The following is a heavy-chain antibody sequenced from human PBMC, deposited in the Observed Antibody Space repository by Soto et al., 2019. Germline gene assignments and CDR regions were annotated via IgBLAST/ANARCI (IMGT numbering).Heavy chain of an antibody. J-gene: IGHJ6*02. CDR3: TTEDSSDGGRRSGMDV. CDR2: MKSKTDGGTT. CDR1: GFTFSNAW. Sequence: VGSLRLSCAASGFTFSNAWMSWVLQAPGKGLEWVGRMKSKTDGGTTDYAAPVKGRYTISRADSKNTLYRQMNSLKTEDTAVYYCTTEDSSDGGRRSGMDVWGQGTTVTVSS. V-gene: IGHV3-15*01. D-gene: IGHD6-19*01.